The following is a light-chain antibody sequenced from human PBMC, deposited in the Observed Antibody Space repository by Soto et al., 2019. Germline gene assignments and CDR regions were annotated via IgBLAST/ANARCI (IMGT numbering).Light chain of an antibody. CDR3: LQHNTFPWT. CDR2: AAS. V-gene: IGKV1-17*01. J-gene: IGKJ1*01. CDR1: QGVSNY. Sequence: DIQLTQSPSSLSASVGDRVTITCRASQGVSNYLTWYQQKPGEAPKRLIYAASTLHSGVPSRFSGSGSGTEFTHTISSLQPEDFAIYYCLQHNTFPWTFGQGTRVDI.